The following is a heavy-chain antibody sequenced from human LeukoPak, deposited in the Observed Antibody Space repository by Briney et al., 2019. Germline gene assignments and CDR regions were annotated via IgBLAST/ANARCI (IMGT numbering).Heavy chain of an antibody. CDR1: GGSISSYY. Sequence: SETLSLTCTVSGGSISSYYWSWIRQPAGKGLEWIGRIYTSGSTNYNPSLKSRVTMSADTSKNQFSLKLSSVTAADTAVYYCARDHCEVLRLVRASNWFDPWGQGTLVAGSS. CDR3: ARDHCEVLRLVRASNWFDP. V-gene: IGHV4-4*07. CDR2: IYTSGST. D-gene: IGHD3-10*01. J-gene: IGHJ5*02.